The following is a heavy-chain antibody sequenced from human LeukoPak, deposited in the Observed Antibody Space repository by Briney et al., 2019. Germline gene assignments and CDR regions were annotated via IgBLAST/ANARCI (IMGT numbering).Heavy chain of an antibody. J-gene: IGHJ3*02. Sequence: ASVKVSCKASGYTFTGYYMHWVRQAPGQGLEWMGWISAYNGNTNYAQKLQGRVTMTTDTSTSTAYMELRSLRSDDTAVYYCAREIWFGELFAFDIWGQGTMVTVSS. V-gene: IGHV1-18*04. CDR3: AREIWFGELFAFDI. CDR2: ISAYNGNT. CDR1: GYTFTGYY. D-gene: IGHD3-10*01.